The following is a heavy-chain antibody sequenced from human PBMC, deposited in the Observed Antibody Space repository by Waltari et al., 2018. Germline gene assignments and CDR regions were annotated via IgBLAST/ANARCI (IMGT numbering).Heavy chain of an antibody. J-gene: IGHJ4*02. CDR1: GGTFSSYP. V-gene: IGHV1-69*02. CDR2: IIPILGRA. D-gene: IGHD5-18*01. Sequence: QVQLVQSGAEVKKPGSSVKVSCKASGGTFSSYPISWVRQAPGQGLEWMGRIIPILGRANYAQKFQGRVTITADKSTSTAYMELSSLRSEDTAVYYCARSGYSYEIDYWGQGTLVTVSS. CDR3: ARSGYSYEIDY.